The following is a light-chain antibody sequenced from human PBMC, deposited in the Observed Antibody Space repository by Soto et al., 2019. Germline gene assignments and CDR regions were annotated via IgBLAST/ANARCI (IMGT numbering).Light chain of an antibody. J-gene: IGLJ2*01. CDR3: CSYAADVV. V-gene: IGLV2-23*01. CDR1: SSDVGSYNL. CDR2: EGS. Sequence: QSALTQPASVSGSPGQSITISCTGTSSDVGSYNLVSWYQQHPGKAPKLMIYEGSKRPSGVSNRFSGSKSGNTASLTISGLQAEDGADYYCCSYAADVVFGGGTKLTVL.